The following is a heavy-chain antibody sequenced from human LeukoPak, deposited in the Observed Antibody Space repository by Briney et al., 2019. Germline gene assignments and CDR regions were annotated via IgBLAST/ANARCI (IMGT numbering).Heavy chain of an antibody. D-gene: IGHD6-13*01. CDR3: ASYSSSWYPLFDY. V-gene: IGHV4-38-2*02. CDR1: GYSISSGYY. CDR2: IYHSGST. Sequence: SETLSLTCTVSGYSISSGYYWGWLRQPPGKGLEWIGSIYHSGSTYYNPSLKSRVTISVDTSKNQFSLKLSSVTAADTAVYYCASYSSSWYPLFDYWGQGTLVTVSS. J-gene: IGHJ4*02.